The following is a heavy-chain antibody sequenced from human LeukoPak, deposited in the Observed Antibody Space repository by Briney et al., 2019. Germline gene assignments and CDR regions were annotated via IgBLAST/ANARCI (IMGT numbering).Heavy chain of an antibody. CDR1: GYTFTGYY. D-gene: IGHD4-17*01. CDR3: ASRPQDGHDPAENFDY. CDR2: INPNSGGT. V-gene: IGHV1-2*02. J-gene: IGHJ4*02. Sequence: ASVKVSXKASGYTFTGYYMHWVRQAPGQGLEWMGWINPNSGGTNYAQKFQGRDTMTRDTSISTAYMELSRLRSDDTAVYYCASRPQDGHDPAENFDYWGQGTLVTVSS.